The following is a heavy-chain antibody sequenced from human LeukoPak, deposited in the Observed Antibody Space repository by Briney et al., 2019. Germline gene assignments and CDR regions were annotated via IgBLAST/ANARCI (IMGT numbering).Heavy chain of an antibody. J-gene: IGHJ4*02. CDR2: IKEDGSEK. Sequence: GGSLRLSCAASGFTFSSHWMDWVRQAPGKGLEWVANIKEDGSEKDYVDSVKGRFTISRDNAKNSLYLQMDSLRAEDTAVYYCARDRIGGEEYWGQGTLVTVSS. D-gene: IGHD3-16*01. V-gene: IGHV3-7*01. CDR1: GFTFSSHW. CDR3: ARDRIGGEEY.